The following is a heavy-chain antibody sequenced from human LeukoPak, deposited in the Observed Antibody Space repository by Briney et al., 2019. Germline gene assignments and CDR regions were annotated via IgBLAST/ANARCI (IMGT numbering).Heavy chain of an antibody. V-gene: IGHV4-39*01. Sequence: SETLSLTCTVSGGSISSSSYYWGWIRQPPGKGLEWIGTIYYSWSTYYNPSLKSRVTISVDTSKNQFSLKLSSVTAADTAVYYCARHVDVGDFGVAHMDVWGKGTTVTVSS. D-gene: IGHD3-3*01. CDR1: GGSISSSSYY. CDR2: IYYSWST. J-gene: IGHJ6*03. CDR3: ARHVDVGDFGVAHMDV.